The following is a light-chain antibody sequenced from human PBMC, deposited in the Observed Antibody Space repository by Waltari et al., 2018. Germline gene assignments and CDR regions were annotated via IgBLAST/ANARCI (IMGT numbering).Light chain of an antibody. CDR1: SSDVGAYHY. J-gene: IGLJ3*02. CDR3: SSPTSSSTLV. V-gene: IGLV2-14*01. Sequence: QSALTQPASVSGSPGQSITISCTGTSSDVGAYHYVSWYQQHPDKAPKLIISEVNNRPSGVSNRFSGSKSGNTASLTISGLQAEDEADYYCSSPTSSSTLVFGGGTKLTVL. CDR2: EVN.